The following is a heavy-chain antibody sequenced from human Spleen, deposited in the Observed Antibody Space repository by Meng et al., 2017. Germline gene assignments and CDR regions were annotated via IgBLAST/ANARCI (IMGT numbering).Heavy chain of an antibody. J-gene: IGHJ4*02. Sequence: GGSLRLSCAASGFTFSSYAMHWVRQAPGKGLEWVAVISYDGSKKYYTDSVKGRFTISRDNSKNTLYLQMNSLRAEDTAVYYCARPRVVVAAKPDYFDYWGQGTLVTVSS. CDR2: ISYDGSKK. D-gene: IGHD2-15*01. CDR1: GFTFSSYA. CDR3: ARPRVVVAAKPDYFDY. V-gene: IGHV3-30*10.